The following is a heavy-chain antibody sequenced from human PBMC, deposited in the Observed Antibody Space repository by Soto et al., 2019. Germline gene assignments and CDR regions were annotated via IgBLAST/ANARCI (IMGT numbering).Heavy chain of an antibody. CDR2: ISIGSGSI. D-gene: IGHD3-22*01. Sequence: EVQLVGSGGGLVQPGGSRRVSCAASGFSFSNYAVNWVRQAPGKGLEWVSYISIGSGSIFYADSVKGRFTISRDDAKNSLYMQMNTLRDEDTAVYYCVRDDRWAFDFWGQGTMVTVSS. V-gene: IGHV3-48*02. CDR3: VRDDRWAFDF. CDR1: GFSFSNYA. J-gene: IGHJ3*01.